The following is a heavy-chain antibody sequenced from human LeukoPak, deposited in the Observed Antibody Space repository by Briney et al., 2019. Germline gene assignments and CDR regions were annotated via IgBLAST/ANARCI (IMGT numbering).Heavy chain of an antibody. V-gene: IGHV6-1*01. CDR3: ARGFKYGFDH. Sequence: SQTLSLTCAVSGDSVSSNSVAWNWIRQSPSRGLEWLGRTYYRSKWYNDYAVSVQSRITINPDTSKNQFSLQLNSVTPEDTAAYYCARGFKYGFDHWGQGALVTVSS. J-gene: IGHJ4*02. CDR1: GDSVSSNSVA. CDR2: TYYRSKWYN. D-gene: IGHD2-8*01.